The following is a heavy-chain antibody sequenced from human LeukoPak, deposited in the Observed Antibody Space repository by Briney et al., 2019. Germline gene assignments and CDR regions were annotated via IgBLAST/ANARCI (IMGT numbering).Heavy chain of an antibody. CDR2: IYYSGST. J-gene: IGHJ5*02. CDR1: GGSISSSSYY. Sequence: SETLSLTCAVSGGSISSSSYYWGWIRQPPGKGLEWIGSIYYSGSTHYNPSLKSRVTISVDTSKNQFSLRLSSVTAADTAVYYCARDRGYSYGSFSNWFDPWGQGTLVTVSS. CDR3: ARDRGYSYGSFSNWFDP. D-gene: IGHD5-18*01. V-gene: IGHV4-39*07.